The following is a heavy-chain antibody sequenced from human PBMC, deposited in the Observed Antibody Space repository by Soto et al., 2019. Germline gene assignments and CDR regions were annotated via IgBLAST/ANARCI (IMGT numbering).Heavy chain of an antibody. Sequence: EVQLLESGGGLVQPGGSLRLSCAASGFTFSSYAMSWVRQAPGKGPEWVSAISGSGGSTYYADSVKGRFTISRDNSKNTLYLQMNSLRAEDTAVYYCAKDPYSSGWYPTVWFDPWGQGTLVTVSS. CDR3: AKDPYSSGWYPTVWFDP. CDR1: GFTFSSYA. J-gene: IGHJ5*02. CDR2: ISGSGGST. D-gene: IGHD6-19*01. V-gene: IGHV3-23*01.